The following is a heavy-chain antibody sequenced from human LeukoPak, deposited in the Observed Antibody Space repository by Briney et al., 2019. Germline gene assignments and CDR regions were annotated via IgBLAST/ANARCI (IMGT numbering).Heavy chain of an antibody. V-gene: IGHV3-21*06. CDR1: GFTFGGYA. D-gene: IGHD3-10*01. CDR3: ARAAGHYFDY. J-gene: IGHJ4*02. Sequence: GGSLRLSCAASGFTFGGYAMNWVRQAPGKGLEWVSFITSTSGDMLYADSVKGRFTISRDNAKNTLYLQMNSLRAEDTAVYFCARAAGHYFDYWGQGSLLTVSS. CDR2: ITSTSGDM.